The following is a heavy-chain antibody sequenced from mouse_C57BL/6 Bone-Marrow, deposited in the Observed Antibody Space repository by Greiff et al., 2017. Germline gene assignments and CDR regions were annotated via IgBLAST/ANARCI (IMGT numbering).Heavy chain of an antibody. J-gene: IGHJ2*01. CDR3: ARGNCGSSYCFDY. CDR2: IYPRSGNT. D-gene: IGHD1-1*01. Sequence: QVQLQQSGAELARPGASVKLSCKASGYTFTSYGISWVKQRTGQGLEWIGEIYPRSGNTYYNEKFKGKATLTADKSYSTAYMELRSLTSEDSEVYFCARGNCGSSYCFDYWGQGATLTVSS. V-gene: IGHV1-81*01. CDR1: GYTFTSYG.